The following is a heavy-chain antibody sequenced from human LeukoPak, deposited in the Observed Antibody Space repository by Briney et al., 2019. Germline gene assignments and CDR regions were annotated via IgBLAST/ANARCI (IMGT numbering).Heavy chain of an antibody. D-gene: IGHD3-22*01. J-gene: IGHJ3*02. Sequence: ASVKVSCKASGYTFTSYGISWVRQAPGQGLEWMGWISAYNGNTNYAQKLQGRVTMTTDTSTSTAYMELSRLRSDDTAVYYCARESSYYDSGGYWQNRGRAFDIWGQGTMVTVSS. V-gene: IGHV1-18*01. CDR1: GYTFTSYG. CDR3: ARESSYYDSGGYWQNRGRAFDI. CDR2: ISAYNGNT.